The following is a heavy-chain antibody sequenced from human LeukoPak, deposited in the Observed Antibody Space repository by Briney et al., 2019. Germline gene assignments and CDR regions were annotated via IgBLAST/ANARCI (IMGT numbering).Heavy chain of an antibody. J-gene: IGHJ6*02. CDR1: GFTFSSYA. D-gene: IGHD5-24*01. Sequence: GGSLRLSCAASGFTFSSYAMSWVRHAPGKGLEWVSAISGSGGSTYYADSLKGRFTISRDNSKNTLYLQMNSLRAEDTAVYYCASSDGYNYYYYYGMDVWGQGTTVTVSS. CDR3: ASSDGYNYYYYYGMDV. V-gene: IGHV3-23*01. CDR2: ISGSGGST.